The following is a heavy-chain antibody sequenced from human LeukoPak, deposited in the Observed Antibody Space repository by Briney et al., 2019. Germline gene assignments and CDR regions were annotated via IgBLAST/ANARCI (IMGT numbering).Heavy chain of an antibody. V-gene: IGHV3-23*01. CDR1: GFTCSTYV. D-gene: IGHD3-16*02. Sequence: GGSLRLSCAASGFTCSTYVMSWVRQAPGKGLEWLSLILHNGDSTYYADSVKGRFTISRDNSKNTRYLQMNSLRAEDTAAYYCARLSSFAFDIWGQGTMVTVSS. J-gene: IGHJ3*02. CDR2: ILHNGDST. CDR3: ARLSSFAFDI.